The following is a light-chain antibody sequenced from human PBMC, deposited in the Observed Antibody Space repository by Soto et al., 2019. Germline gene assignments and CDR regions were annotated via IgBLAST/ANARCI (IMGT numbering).Light chain of an antibody. CDR2: GAS. CDR3: QQYNYWPPIT. V-gene: IGKV3D-15*01. CDR1: QSVSSN. Sequence: EIVMTQSPATLSVSPVEIATLSCMASQSVSSNLAWYQQRPGQAPRLLIYGASNRATGIPARFSGSGSGTEFTLTISSLQSEDSAVYYCQQYNYWPPITFGQGTRLEIK. J-gene: IGKJ5*01.